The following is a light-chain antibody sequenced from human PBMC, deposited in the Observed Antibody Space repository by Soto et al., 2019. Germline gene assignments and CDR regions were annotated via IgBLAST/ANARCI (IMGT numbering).Light chain of an antibody. Sequence: DLQMTQSPSSLSASVGDRVTITCRASQGIGNNLAWYQQKPGKVPKVLIYTASTLHSGVPSRFSGSGSGTDFTLTINSLQPEEVATYFCQQYHSYPLSFGGGTKVEIK. CDR2: TAS. CDR1: QGIGNN. J-gene: IGKJ4*01. V-gene: IGKV1-27*01. CDR3: QQYHSYPLS.